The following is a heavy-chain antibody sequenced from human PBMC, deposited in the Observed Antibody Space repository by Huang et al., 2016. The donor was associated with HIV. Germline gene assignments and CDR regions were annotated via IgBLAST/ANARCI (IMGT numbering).Heavy chain of an antibody. CDR3: ARAIVVAAKIGYFDY. D-gene: IGHD2-15*01. J-gene: IGHJ4*02. CDR2: ISLSSKYI. CDR1: GFNFDTYT. Sequence: EVQLVESGGGLVKPGGSLRLSCAASGFNFDTYTMSWVRQAPGKGLEWVSSISLSSKYIYYADSGEGRVTISRDNAKNSVYLQMNSLRAEDTAVYYCARAIVVAAKIGYFDYWGQGALVTVSS. V-gene: IGHV3-21*01.